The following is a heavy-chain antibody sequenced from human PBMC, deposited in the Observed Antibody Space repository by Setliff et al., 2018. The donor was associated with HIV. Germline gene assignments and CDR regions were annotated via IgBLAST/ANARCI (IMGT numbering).Heavy chain of an antibody. D-gene: IGHD4-17*01. CDR3: AKKGNGDYHFDS. V-gene: IGHV4-59*11. CDR2: IYYSGST. CDR1: GGSISSHY. Sequence: SETLSLTCTVSGGSISSHYWSWIRQPPGKGLEWIGSIYYSGSTNYNPSLKSRVTTSVDTSKNQFSLKLSSVTAVDTAVYYCAKKGNGDYHFDSWGQGTLVTIS. J-gene: IGHJ4*02.